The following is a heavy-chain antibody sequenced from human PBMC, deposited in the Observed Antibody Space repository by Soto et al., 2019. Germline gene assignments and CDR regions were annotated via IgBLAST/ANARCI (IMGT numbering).Heavy chain of an antibody. J-gene: IGHJ3*02. CDR3: AKKTRQWLVRGDAFDI. V-gene: IGHV3-13*05. CDR1: GFTFSAYD. D-gene: IGHD6-19*01. Sequence: GGSLRLSCAASGFTFSAYDMHWVRQTTGKGLEWVSAIGAADDPYYLGSVKGRFTISRENAKNSLYLQMNSLRAEDTAVYYCAKKTRQWLVRGDAFDIWGQGTMVTVSS. CDR2: IGAADDP.